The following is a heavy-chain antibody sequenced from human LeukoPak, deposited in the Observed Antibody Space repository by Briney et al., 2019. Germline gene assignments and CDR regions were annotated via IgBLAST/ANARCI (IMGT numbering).Heavy chain of an antibody. CDR3: ARHLSGVTGYTYGRGIDY. J-gene: IGHJ4*02. CDR1: RFTFSSYS. V-gene: IGHV3-7*01. Sequence: GGSLRLSCAASRFTFSSYSMNWVRQAPGKGLEWVANIKKDGSEKYYVDSVKGRFTISRDNAKKSLYLQVNSLRAEDTAVYYCARHLSGVTGYTYGRGIDYWGQGTLVTVSS. CDR2: IKKDGSEK. D-gene: IGHD5-18*01.